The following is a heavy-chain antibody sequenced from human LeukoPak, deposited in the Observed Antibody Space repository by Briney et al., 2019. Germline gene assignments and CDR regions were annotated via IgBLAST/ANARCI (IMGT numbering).Heavy chain of an antibody. CDR1: GFTLSSYT. V-gene: IGHV3-74*01. CDR2: FTSDGNSM. D-gene: IGHD1-26*01. Sequence: GGSLRLSCAASGFTLSSYTMYWVRQAPGRGLVWVARFTSDGNSMTYADFVKGRFTVSRDIAKNALYLQMNSLRAEDTAVYYCARAQVGTPTDCWGQGTLVTVSS. CDR3: ARAQVGTPTDC. J-gene: IGHJ4*02.